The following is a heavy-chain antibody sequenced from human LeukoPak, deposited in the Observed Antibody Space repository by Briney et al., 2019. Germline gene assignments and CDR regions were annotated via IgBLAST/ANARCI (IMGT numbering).Heavy chain of an antibody. V-gene: IGHV3-30-3*01. D-gene: IGHD2-15*01. CDR2: ISYDGSNK. CDR1: GFTFSSYA. J-gene: IGHJ3*02. Sequence: GGSLRLSCAASGFTFSSYAMLWVRQAPGKGLEWVAVISYDGSNKYYADSVKGRFTISRDNSKNTLYLQMNSLRAEDTAVYYCARDQGYCSGGSCYRGGFSAFDIWGQGTMVTVSS. CDR3: ARDQGYCSGGSCYRGGFSAFDI.